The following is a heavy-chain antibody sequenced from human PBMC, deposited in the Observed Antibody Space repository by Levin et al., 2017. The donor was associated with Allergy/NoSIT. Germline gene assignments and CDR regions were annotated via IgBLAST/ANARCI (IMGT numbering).Heavy chain of an antibody. CDR2: IYTSGST. D-gene: IGHD4-17*01. V-gene: IGHV4-4*07. Sequence: SQTLSLTCTVSGGSISSSYWSWIRQPAGKGLEWIGRIYTSGSTNYNPSLKSRVTMSVDTSKNQFSLKLSSVTAADTAVYYCARSYGDYVGYYYYGMDVWGQGTTVTVSS. J-gene: IGHJ6*02. CDR1: GGSISSSY. CDR3: ARSYGDYVGYYYYGMDV.